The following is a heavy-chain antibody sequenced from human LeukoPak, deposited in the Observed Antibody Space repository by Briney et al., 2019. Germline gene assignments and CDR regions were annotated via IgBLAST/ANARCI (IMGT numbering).Heavy chain of an antibody. V-gene: IGHV3-21*01. CDR3: ARGLYYYGTDAFDI. D-gene: IGHD3-16*01. J-gene: IGHJ3*02. CDR1: GFSFSSYS. CDR2: ISASGNYI. Sequence: KPGGSLRLSCAAPGFSFSSYSMNWVRQAPGRGLEWVSSISASGNYIYYADSVKGRFTISRDSAESSLYLQMNSLGAEDTAVYYCARGLYYYGTDAFDIWGQGTMVTVS.